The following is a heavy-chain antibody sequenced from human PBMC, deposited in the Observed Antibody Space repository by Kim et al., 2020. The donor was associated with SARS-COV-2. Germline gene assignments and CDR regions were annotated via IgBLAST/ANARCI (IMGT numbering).Heavy chain of an antibody. J-gene: IGHJ6*02. V-gene: IGHV3-23*01. D-gene: IGHD5-18*01. Sequence: GGSLRLSCAASGFTFSSYAMSWVRQAPGKGLEWVSAISGSGGSTYYADSVKGRFTISRDNSKNTLYLQMNSLRAEDTAVYYCAKDLGVTQLWLPSQYYYGMDFWGQGTPVTVSS. CDR2: ISGSGGST. CDR1: GFTFSSYA. CDR3: AKDLGVTQLWLPSQYYYGMDF.